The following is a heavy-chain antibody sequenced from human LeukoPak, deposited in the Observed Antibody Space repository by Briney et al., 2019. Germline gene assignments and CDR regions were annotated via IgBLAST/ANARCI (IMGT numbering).Heavy chain of an antibody. CDR1: GFTFSSYA. J-gene: IGHJ4*02. V-gene: IGHV3-23*01. D-gene: IGHD6-6*01. CDR3: AKEVEYSSSSDYFDY. Sequence: GGSLRLSRAASGFTFSSYAMSWVRQAPGKGLEWVSAISGSGGSTYYADSVKGRFTISRDNSKNTLYLQMNSLRAEDTAVYYCAKEVEYSSSSDYFDYWGQGTLVTVSS. CDR2: ISGSGGST.